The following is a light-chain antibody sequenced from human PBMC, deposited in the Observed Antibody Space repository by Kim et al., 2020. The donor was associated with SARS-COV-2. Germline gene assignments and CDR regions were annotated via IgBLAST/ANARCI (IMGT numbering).Light chain of an antibody. J-gene: IGLJ2*01. CDR1: SSNIGSNP. CDR2: SNN. CDR3: AAWDGSLKSRL. V-gene: IGLV1-44*01. Sequence: GQRVTISCSGSSSNIGSNPVNWYQQFPGTAPKLLIYSNNQRPSGVPDRVSGSKSGTSASLAISGLQSEDESDYYCAAWDGSLKSRLFGGGTKLTVL.